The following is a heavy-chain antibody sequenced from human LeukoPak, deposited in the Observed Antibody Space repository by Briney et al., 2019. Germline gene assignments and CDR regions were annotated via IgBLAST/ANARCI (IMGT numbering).Heavy chain of an antibody. D-gene: IGHD3-3*01. V-gene: IGHV5-51*01. CDR3: ARTSGITIFGVVRGYYFDY. Sequence: GESLKISCKGSGYSFTSYWIGWVRQMPGKGLEWMGIIYPGDSDTRYSPSFQGQVTISADKSISTAYLQWSSLKAPDTAMYYCARTSGITIFGVVRGYYFDYWGQGTLVTVSS. J-gene: IGHJ4*02. CDR1: GYSFTSYW. CDR2: IYPGDSDT.